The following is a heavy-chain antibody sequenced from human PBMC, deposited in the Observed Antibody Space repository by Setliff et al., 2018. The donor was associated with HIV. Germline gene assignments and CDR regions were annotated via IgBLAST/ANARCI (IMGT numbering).Heavy chain of an antibody. CDR3: ARVSRGGWQQLARWDYYYMDV. CDR1: GYTFTSYD. V-gene: IGHV1-8*03. J-gene: IGHJ6*03. Sequence: ASVKVSCKASGYTFTSYDINWVRQATGQGLEWMGWMNPNSGNTGYAQKFQGRVTITRNTSISTAYMELSSLRSEDTAVYYCARVSRGGWQQLARWDYYYMDVWGKGATVTVSS. CDR2: MNPNSGNT. D-gene: IGHD6-13*01.